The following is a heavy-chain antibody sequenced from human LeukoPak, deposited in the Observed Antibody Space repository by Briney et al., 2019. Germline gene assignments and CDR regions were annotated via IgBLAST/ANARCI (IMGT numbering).Heavy chain of an antibody. J-gene: IGHJ5*02. CDR3: AREREYYGSGSYFGNWFDP. CDR2: IYYSGST. D-gene: IGHD3-10*01. V-gene: IGHV4-31*03. Sequence: SQTLSLTCTVSGGSISSGGYYWSWLRQHPGKGLKWIRYIYYSGSTYYNPSLKSRVTISVDTSKNQFSLKLSSVTAADTAVYYCAREREYYGSGSYFGNWFDPWGQGTLVTVSS. CDR1: GGSISSGGYY.